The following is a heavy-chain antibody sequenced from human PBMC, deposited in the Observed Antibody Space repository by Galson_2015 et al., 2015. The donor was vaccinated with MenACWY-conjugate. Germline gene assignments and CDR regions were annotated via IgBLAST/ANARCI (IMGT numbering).Heavy chain of an antibody. CDR2: INTNGAYT. CDR3: VKDGDIAVVPNARDNFLDY. Sequence: SLRLSCAASGFTFSAYVMHWVRQAPGKGLEYVSTINTNGAYTYYTDSVKGRFTISRDNSKNTLFLHLSSLRPEDTAVYYCVKDGDIAVVPNARDNFLDYWGQGTLVTVSS. V-gene: IGHV3-64D*06. D-gene: IGHD2-2*01. J-gene: IGHJ4*02. CDR1: GFTFSAYV.